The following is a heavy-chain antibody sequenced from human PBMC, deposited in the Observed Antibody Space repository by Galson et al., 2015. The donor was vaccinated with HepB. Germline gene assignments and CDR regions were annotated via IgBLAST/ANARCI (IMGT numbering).Heavy chain of an antibody. V-gene: IGHV3-21*01. CDR1: GVSFSSYR. Sequence: SLRLSCAASGVSFSSYRMNWVRQTPGKGLEWVSSITSSSNYIYYADSVRGRFTISRDNAKNSVYLQMSSLRVDDTAVYYCARDLYYDLVWGSRPGDQYYGMDVWGQGTTVTVSS. J-gene: IGHJ6*02. CDR3: ARDLYYDLVWGSRPGDQYYGMDV. CDR2: ITSSSNYI. D-gene: IGHD3-16*01.